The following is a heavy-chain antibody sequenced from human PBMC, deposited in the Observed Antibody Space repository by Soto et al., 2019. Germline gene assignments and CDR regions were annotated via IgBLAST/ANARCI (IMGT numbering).Heavy chain of an antibody. CDR2: ISGSGSTI. D-gene: IGHD3-22*01. J-gene: IGHJ6*02. Sequence: GSLLLSCTASGFTFSGYEMNWVRQAPGKGLEWVSYISGSGSTIYYADSVKGRFTISRDNAKDSLYLQMKSLRAEDTAVYYCAREVVVFGVIIPTPMDVWGQGTTVTVSS. CDR3: AREVVVFGVIIPTPMDV. V-gene: IGHV3-48*03. CDR1: GFTFSGYE.